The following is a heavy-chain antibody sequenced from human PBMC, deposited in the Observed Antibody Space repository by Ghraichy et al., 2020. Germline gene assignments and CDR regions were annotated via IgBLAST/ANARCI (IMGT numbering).Heavy chain of an antibody. V-gene: IGHV4-34*01. CDR2: INHSGST. Sequence: SETLSLTCAVYGGSFSGYYWSWIRQPPGKGLEWIGEINHSGSTNYNPSLKSRVTISVDTSKNQFSLKLSSVTAADTAVYYCARGYSSGWYSYFDYWAREPWSPSPQ. CDR3: ARGYSSGWYSYFDY. J-gene: IGHJ4*02. CDR1: GGSFSGYY. D-gene: IGHD6-19*01.